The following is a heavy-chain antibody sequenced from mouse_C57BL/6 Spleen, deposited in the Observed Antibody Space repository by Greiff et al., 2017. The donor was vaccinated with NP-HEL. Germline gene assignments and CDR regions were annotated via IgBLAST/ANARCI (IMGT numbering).Heavy chain of an antibody. CDR2: IDPSDSYT. V-gene: IGHV1-50*01. CDR3: ARNYGSSYGYAMDY. CDR1: GYTFTSYW. Sequence: QVQLKQPGAELVKPGASVKLSCKASGYTFTSYWMQWVKQRPGQGLEWIGEIDPSDSYTNYNQKFKGKATLTVDTSSSTAYMQLSSLTSEDSAVYYCARNYGSSYGYAMDYWGQGTSVTVSS. D-gene: IGHD1-1*01. J-gene: IGHJ4*01.